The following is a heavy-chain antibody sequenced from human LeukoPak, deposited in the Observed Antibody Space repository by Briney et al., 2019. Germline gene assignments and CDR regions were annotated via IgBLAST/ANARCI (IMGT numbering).Heavy chain of an antibody. CDR3: ARDPDGDFVSGFDY. CDR1: GGSISSSSYY. D-gene: IGHD4-17*01. CDR2: IYYSGST. J-gene: IGHJ4*02. V-gene: IGHV4-39*02. Sequence: SETLSLTCTASGGSISSSSYYWGWIRQPPGKGLEWIGSIYYSGSTYYNPSLKSRVTISVDTSKNQFSLKLSSVTAADTAVYYCARDPDGDFVSGFDYWGQGTLVTVSS.